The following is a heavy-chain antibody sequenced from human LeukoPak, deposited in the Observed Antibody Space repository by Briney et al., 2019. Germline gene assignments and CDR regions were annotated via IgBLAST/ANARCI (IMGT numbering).Heavy chain of an antibody. CDR3: ARVNSVPAAVYYYYYMDV. CDR1: GGSISSSSYY. Sequence: SETLSLTCTVSGGSISSSSYYWGWIRQPPGKGLEWIGSIYYSGSTYYNPSLKSRVTISVDTSKNQFSLKLSSVTAADTAVYYCARVNSVPAAVYYYYYMDVWGKGTTVTISS. J-gene: IGHJ6*03. V-gene: IGHV4-39*01. D-gene: IGHD2-2*01. CDR2: IYYSGST.